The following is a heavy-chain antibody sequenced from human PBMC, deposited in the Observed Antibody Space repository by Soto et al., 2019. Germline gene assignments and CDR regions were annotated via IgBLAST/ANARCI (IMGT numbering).Heavy chain of an antibody. CDR2: IYYSGST. J-gene: IGHJ5*02. CDR1: GGSISSGCYY. Sequence: SETLSLTCTVSGGSISSGCYYWSWLPQHQGKGLEWIVYIYYSGSTHYNPSLKSRVTISVDTSKNQFSLKLSSVTAADTAVYYCARHQSFNWKPFDPWGQGTLVTVSS. D-gene: IGHD1-20*01. CDR3: ARHQSFNWKPFDP. V-gene: IGHV4-61*01.